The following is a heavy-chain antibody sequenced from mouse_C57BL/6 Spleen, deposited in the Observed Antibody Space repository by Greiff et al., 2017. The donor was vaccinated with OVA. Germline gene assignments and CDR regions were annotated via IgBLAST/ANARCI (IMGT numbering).Heavy chain of an antibody. CDR3: ARGGYYGSSYDAMDY. J-gene: IGHJ4*01. CDR1: GYTFTSYT. V-gene: IGHV1-4*01. Sequence: VQLVESGAELARPGASVKMSCKASGYTFTSYTMHWVKQRPGQGLEWIGYINPSSGYTKYNQKFKDKATLTADKSSSTAYMQLSSLTSEVSAVYYCARGGYYGSSYDAMDYWGQGTSVTVSS. CDR2: INPSSGYT. D-gene: IGHD1-1*01.